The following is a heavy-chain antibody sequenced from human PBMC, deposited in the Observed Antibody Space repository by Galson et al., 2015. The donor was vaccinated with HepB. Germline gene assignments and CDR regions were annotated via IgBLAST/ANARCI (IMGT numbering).Heavy chain of an antibody. D-gene: IGHD3-10*01. J-gene: IGHJ6*03. CDR1: GYTLTELS. CDR3: ATGPITMVQGVIRYYYYYYYMDV. CDR2: FDPEDGET. Sequence: SVKVSCKVSGYTLTELSMHWVRQAPGKGLEWMGGFDPEDGETIYAQKFQGRVTMTEDTSTDTAYMELSSLRSEDTAVYYRATGPITMVQGVIRYYYYYYYMDVWGKGTTVTVSS. V-gene: IGHV1-24*01.